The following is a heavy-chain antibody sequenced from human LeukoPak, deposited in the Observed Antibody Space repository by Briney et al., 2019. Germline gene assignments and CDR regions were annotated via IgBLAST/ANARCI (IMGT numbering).Heavy chain of an antibody. CDR2: ISFTSTYI. J-gene: IGHJ4*02. CDR3: ARDGSGTYTYPDY. V-gene: IGHV3-21*01. D-gene: IGHD3-10*01. Sequence: PGGSLRLSCAASGFTFSTYSMNWVRQAPGKGLEWVSSISFTSTYIHYADSVRGRFTISRDNSKNTLYLQMNSLRAEDTAVYYCARDGSGTYTYPDYWGQGTLVTVSS. CDR1: GFTFSTYS.